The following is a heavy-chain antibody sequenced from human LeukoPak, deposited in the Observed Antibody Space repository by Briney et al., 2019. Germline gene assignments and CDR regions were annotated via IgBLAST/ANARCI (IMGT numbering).Heavy chain of an antibody. J-gene: IGHJ4*02. Sequence: PGGSLRLSCEASGFTFGSHAMYWVRQAPGKGLEWVASIFGSGGSPHYADSVKGRFTISRDNSRNTVYLQINSLRAEDTAVYYCGKTTVGYSSGQKPAWPVDYWGQGTLVTVSS. V-gene: IGHV3-23*01. CDR2: IFGSGGSP. CDR1: GFTFGSHA. D-gene: IGHD5-18*01. CDR3: GKTTVGYSSGQKPAWPVDY.